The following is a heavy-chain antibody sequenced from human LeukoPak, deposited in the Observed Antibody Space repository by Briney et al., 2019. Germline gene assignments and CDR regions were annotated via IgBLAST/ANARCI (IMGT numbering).Heavy chain of an antibody. J-gene: IGHJ6*02. CDR1: GYTFTCYY. D-gene: IGHD3-9*01. V-gene: IGHV1-46*01. Sequence: GASVKVSCKASGYTFTCYYMHWVRQAPGQGLEWMGIINPSGGSTSYAQKFQGRVTMTRDTSTSTVYMELSSLRSEDTAVYYCAKDHLEAYFDWLPYYYYYGMDVWGQGTTVTVSS. CDR3: AKDHLEAYFDWLPYYYYYGMDV. CDR2: INPSGGST.